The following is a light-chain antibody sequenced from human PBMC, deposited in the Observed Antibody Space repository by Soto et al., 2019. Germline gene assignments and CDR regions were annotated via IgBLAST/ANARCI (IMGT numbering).Light chain of an antibody. CDR1: QGIGNF. Sequence: DIEMTQSPSSLSASLGDTVTITCRASQGIGNFLAWYQQKPGDVPKLLIYAASTVQSGGPSRFSGSGSGTDFTLTISSLQPEDVATYFCHRYNSVPLTFGGGTRMEIK. CDR2: AAS. V-gene: IGKV1-27*01. J-gene: IGKJ4*01. CDR3: HRYNSVPLT.